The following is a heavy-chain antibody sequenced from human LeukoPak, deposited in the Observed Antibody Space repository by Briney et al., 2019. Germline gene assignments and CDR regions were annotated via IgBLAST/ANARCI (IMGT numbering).Heavy chain of an antibody. V-gene: IGHV1-2*02. D-gene: IGHD3-10*01. CDR3: ARDGPAQMVDFDY. CDR1: GYTFSGTGWY. Sequence: ASVKVSCKASGYTFSGTGWYLYWLRQAPGQGLECMGWIYPNNGATGYAQKFQGRVAMTRDTSISTAYMGLSRLRPDDTAVYYCARDGPAQMVDFDYWGQGTLVTVSS. J-gene: IGHJ4*02. CDR2: IYPNNGAT.